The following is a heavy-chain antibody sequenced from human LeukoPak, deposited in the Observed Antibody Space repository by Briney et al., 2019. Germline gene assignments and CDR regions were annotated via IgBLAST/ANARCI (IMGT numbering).Heavy chain of an antibody. J-gene: IGHJ4*02. CDR2: ISYEGSNK. V-gene: IGHV3-30*04. D-gene: IGHD5-12*01. CDR3: ARDQLAFSGYDTLFDY. Sequence: GGSLRLSCAASGFTFSSYALHWVRQAPGQGLEWVAVISYEGSNKYYADSVKGRFTISRDDSKNTVYQQMNRLRADDTAVYYRARDQLAFSGYDTLFDYWGQGALVTVSS. CDR1: GFTFSSYA.